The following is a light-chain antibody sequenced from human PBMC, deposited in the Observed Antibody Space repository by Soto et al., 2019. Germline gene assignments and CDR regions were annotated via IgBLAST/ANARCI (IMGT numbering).Light chain of an antibody. CDR2: VAS. Sequence: DIQMTQSPSPLSASVGDRVIITCRASQSISSYLNWYQQKPGQAPKLLIYVASALQSGVPSRFSGSGSGTDFTLTIRSLQREDFATYYCQQSYSSPVTFGQGTKVEVK. CDR1: QSISSY. J-gene: IGKJ1*01. V-gene: IGKV1-39*01. CDR3: QQSYSSPVT.